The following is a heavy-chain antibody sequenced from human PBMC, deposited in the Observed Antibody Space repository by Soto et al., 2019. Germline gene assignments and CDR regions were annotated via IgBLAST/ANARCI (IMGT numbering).Heavy chain of an antibody. J-gene: IGHJ3*02. D-gene: IGHD4-17*01. Sequence: GASVKVSCVASGFTFSTYAMNWVRQAPGKGLEWVSALTPSGDSTYYADSVKGRFTISRDNSMSALYLQMNSLRVKDTAVYYCAHPRGYGVFDAYDIWGQGTMVTVSS. CDR3: AHPRGYGVFDAYDI. V-gene: IGHV3-23*01. CDR1: GFTFSTYA. CDR2: LTPSGDST.